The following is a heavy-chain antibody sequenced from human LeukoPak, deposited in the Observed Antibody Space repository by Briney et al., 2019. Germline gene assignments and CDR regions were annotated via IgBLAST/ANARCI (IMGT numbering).Heavy chain of an antibody. CDR2: IDPNTGGT. CDR3: ASLYDIVGTTVDY. J-gene: IGHJ4*02. CDR1: GYTFTNYY. D-gene: IGHD1-26*01. Sequence: ASVKVSCKTSGYTFTNYYIHWVRQAPGQGLEWMGRIDPNTGGTKSAKNFQGRVTMTRDTFISTAYMALSGLRSDDTAVCYCASLYDIVGTTVDYWGQGTLVTVSS. V-gene: IGHV1-2*06.